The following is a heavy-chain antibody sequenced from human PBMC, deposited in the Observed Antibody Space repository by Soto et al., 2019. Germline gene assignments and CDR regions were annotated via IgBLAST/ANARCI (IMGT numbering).Heavy chain of an antibody. CDR2: ISGSGGST. V-gene: IGHV3-23*01. D-gene: IGHD1-26*01. CDR3: AKDHFRGGSYFEYFQH. J-gene: IGHJ1*01. Sequence: PGGSLRLSCAASGFTFSSHAMSWVRQAPGKGLEWVSAISGSGGSTYYADSVKGRFTIPRDNSKNTLYLQMNSLRAEDTAVYYCAKDHFRGGSYFEYFQHWGQGTLVTVSS. CDR1: GFTFSSHA.